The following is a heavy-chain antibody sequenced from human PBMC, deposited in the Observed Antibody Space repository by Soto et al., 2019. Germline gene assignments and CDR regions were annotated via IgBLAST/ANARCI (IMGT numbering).Heavy chain of an antibody. D-gene: IGHD6-19*01. J-gene: IGHJ4*02. V-gene: IGHV4-30-4*01. CDR1: GGSISSGDYY. Sequence: SETLSLTCTVSGGSISSGDYYWSWIRQPPGKGLEWIGYIYYSGSTYYNPSLKSRVTISVDTSKNQFSLKLSSVTAADTAVYYCARHITVVGTFLDYWGQGTLVTVSS. CDR2: IYYSGST. CDR3: ARHITVVGTFLDY.